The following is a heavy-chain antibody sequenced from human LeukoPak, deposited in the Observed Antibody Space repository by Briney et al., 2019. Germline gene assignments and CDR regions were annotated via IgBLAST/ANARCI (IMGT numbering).Heavy chain of an antibody. CDR1: GGSISSYY. D-gene: IGHD3-22*01. Sequence: PSETLSLTCTVSGGSISSYYWSWIRQPPGKGLEWIGYIYYSGSTNYNPSLKSRVTISVDTSKNQFSLKLSSVTAADTAVYYCARATPDRVVVIKPYYTDVWGKGTTVTVSS. CDR3: ARATPDRVVVIKPYYTDV. CDR2: IYYSGST. J-gene: IGHJ6*03. V-gene: IGHV4-59*01.